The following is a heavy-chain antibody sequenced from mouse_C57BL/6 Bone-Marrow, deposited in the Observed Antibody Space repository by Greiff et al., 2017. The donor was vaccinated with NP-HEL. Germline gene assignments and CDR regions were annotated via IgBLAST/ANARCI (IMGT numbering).Heavy chain of an antibody. CDR3: ARNRITTVVPGNFDY. Sequence: VQLKESGAELARPGASVKLSCKASGYTFTSYGISWVKQRTGQGLEWIGEIYPRSGNTYYNEKFKGKATLTEDKSSSTAYMELRSLTSEDSAVYFCARNRITTVVPGNFDYWGQGTTLTVSS. CDR2: IYPRSGNT. J-gene: IGHJ2*01. V-gene: IGHV1-81*01. CDR1: GYTFTSYG. D-gene: IGHD1-1*01.